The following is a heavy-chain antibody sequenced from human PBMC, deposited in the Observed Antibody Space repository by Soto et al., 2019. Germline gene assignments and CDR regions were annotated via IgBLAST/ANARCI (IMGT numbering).Heavy chain of an antibody. V-gene: IGHV3-30-3*01. CDR2: ASPSETIK. Sequence: QVHLVESGGGVVQPGRSLRLSCVASGFTFSTHVLHWVRQAPGKGLEWVAVASPSETIKIYADSVKRRFTISRDNSRSTLYLQMDSLRPEDTAIYYCAQDPIPGAPDYFDYWGPGTLVTVSS. J-gene: IGHJ4*02. CDR1: GFTFSTHV. CDR3: AQDPIPGAPDYFDY. D-gene: IGHD2-15*01.